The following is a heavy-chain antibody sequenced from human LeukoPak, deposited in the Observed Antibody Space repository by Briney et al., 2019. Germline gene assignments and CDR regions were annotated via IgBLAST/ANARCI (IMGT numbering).Heavy chain of an antibody. J-gene: IGHJ6*03. Sequence: ASVKVSCKASGDTFSSYGFSWVRQAPGQGLEWMGWISPYNANTNYAQKLQGRVTMTRDTSISTAYMELSRLRSDDTAVYYCARAPSESVLMDVWGKGTTVTISS. CDR1: GDTFSSYG. CDR2: ISPYNANT. CDR3: ARAPSESVLMDV. V-gene: IGHV1-18*01.